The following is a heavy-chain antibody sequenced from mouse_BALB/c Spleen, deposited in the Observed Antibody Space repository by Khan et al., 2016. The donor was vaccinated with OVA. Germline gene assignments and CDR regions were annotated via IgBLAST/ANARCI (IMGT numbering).Heavy chain of an antibody. Sequence: EVQLQESGPGLVKPSQSLSLTCTVTGYSITSDYAWNWIRQFPGNKLEWMGYISYSGRTSSNPSLQSRISITRDTSTNQFFLQWNAGTTEDTATYDCARSVTIPTVVATDFDYWGQGTSLTVSS. CDR2: ISYSGRT. D-gene: IGHD1-1*01. CDR3: ARSVTIPTVVATDFDY. J-gene: IGHJ2*02. CDR1: GYSITSDYA. V-gene: IGHV3-2*02.